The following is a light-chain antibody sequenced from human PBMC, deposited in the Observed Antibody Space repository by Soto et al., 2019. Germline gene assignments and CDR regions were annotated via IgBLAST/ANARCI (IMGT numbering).Light chain of an antibody. Sequence: QSVLTQPASVSGSPGQSITISCTGTSSGFGSYNLVSWYQQHPGKAPKLMIYEVSKRPSGVSNRFSGSKSGNTASLTISGLQAEDEADYYCCSYAGSSTSYVFGTGTKVTVL. CDR3: CSYAGSSTSYV. V-gene: IGLV2-23*02. J-gene: IGLJ1*01. CDR2: EVS. CDR1: SSGFGSYNL.